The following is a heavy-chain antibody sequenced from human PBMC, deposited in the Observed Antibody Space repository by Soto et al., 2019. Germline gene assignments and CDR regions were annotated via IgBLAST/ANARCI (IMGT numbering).Heavy chain of an antibody. CDR2: IYVTGAG. J-gene: IGHJ5*02. V-gene: IGHV4-31*03. D-gene: IGHD2-21*01. Sequence: SETLSLPCSVSATALNRVNYYWSWFRQIPAKGLVWIGHIYVTGAGDYNPSLRDRITISQDTSERQFSLNLRLVTAADTAVYYCARLRIATNNYKWFDPWGQGILVTVSS. CDR1: ATALNRVNYY. CDR3: ARLRIATNNYKWFDP.